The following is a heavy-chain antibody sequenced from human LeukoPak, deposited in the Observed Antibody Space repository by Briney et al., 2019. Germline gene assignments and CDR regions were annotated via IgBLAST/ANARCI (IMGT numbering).Heavy chain of an antibody. D-gene: IGHD6-13*01. CDR3: ARGGQEQPYYFDY. Sequence: ASVKVSCKASGYTFTGYYMHWVRQAPGQGLEWMGWINPNSGGTNYAQKFQGGVTMTRDTSISTAYMELSRLRSDDTAVYYCARGGQEQPYYFDYWGQGTLVTVSS. CDR2: INPNSGGT. V-gene: IGHV1-2*02. CDR1: GYTFTGYY. J-gene: IGHJ4*02.